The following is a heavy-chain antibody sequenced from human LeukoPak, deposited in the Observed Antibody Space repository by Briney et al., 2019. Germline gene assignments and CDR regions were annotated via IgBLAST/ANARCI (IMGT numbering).Heavy chain of an antibody. Sequence: GGSLRLSCAASGFTFSSYEMNWVRQAPGKGLEWVSYISSSGSTIYYADSVKGRFTISRDNAKNSLYLQMNSLRAEDTAVYYCARALSRYCSSTSCRNWFDPWGQGTLVTVSS. CDR3: ARALSRYCSSTSCRNWFDP. CDR2: ISSSGSTI. CDR1: GFTFSSYE. D-gene: IGHD2-2*01. J-gene: IGHJ5*02. V-gene: IGHV3-48*03.